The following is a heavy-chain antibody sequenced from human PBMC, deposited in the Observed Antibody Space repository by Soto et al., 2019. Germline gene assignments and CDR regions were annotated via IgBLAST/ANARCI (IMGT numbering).Heavy chain of an antibody. Sequence: PGESLKISCKGSGYSFTSYWIGWVRQMPGKGLGWMGIIYPGDSDTRYSPSFQGQVTISADKSISTAYLQWSSLKASDTAMYYCARLRSSGYYPAEYFQHWGQGTLVTVSS. D-gene: IGHD3-22*01. J-gene: IGHJ1*01. CDR2: IYPGDSDT. CDR1: GYSFTSYW. CDR3: ARLRSSGYYPAEYFQH. V-gene: IGHV5-51*01.